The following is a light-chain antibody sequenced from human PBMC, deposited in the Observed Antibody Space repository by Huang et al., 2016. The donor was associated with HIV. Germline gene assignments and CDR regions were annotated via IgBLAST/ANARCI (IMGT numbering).Light chain of an antibody. CDR3: QQYGSSQFT. CDR2: GAS. CDR1: QSVYSSY. J-gene: IGKJ3*01. V-gene: IGKV3-20*01. Sequence: EIVLTQSPGTLSLSPWYSVTLSCRASQSVYSSYLAWYRQKPGQAPRLLVYGASSRATVLPDRFSGRGSGTDFTLTISRLEPEDFAVYYCQQYGSSQFTFGPGTKVDIK.